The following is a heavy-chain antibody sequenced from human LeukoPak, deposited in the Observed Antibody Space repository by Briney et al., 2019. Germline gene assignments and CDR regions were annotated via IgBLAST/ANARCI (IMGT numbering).Heavy chain of an antibody. V-gene: IGHV1-69*05. CDR3: ARGVLRRNWFDP. D-gene: IGHD3-3*01. Sequence: EASVKVSCKASGGTFSSYAISWVRQAPGQGLEWMGGIIPIFGTANYAQKFQGRTTITTDESTSTAYMELSSLRSEDTAVYYCARGVLRRNWFDPWGQGTLVTVSS. CDR2: IIPIFGTA. CDR1: GGTFSSYA. J-gene: IGHJ5*02.